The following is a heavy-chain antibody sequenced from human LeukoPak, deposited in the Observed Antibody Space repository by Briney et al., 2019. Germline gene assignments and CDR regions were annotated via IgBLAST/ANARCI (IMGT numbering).Heavy chain of an antibody. CDR1: GESINNRDSY. J-gene: IGHJ5*02. CDR2: IYYSGGT. CDR3: ARHAYNYGLDSFDP. D-gene: IGHD5-24*01. V-gene: IGHV4-39*01. Sequence: KTSETLSLTCTVSGESINNRDSYWGWIRQSPGKGLQWIGRIYYSGGTYYNPSLKSRIRMSVDTSKNHFSLELTSVTAADMAVYYCARHAYNYGLDSFDPWGQGTLATVSS.